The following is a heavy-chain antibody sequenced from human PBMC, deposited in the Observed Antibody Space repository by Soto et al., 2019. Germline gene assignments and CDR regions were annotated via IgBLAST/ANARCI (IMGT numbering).Heavy chain of an antibody. D-gene: IGHD2-2*01. Sequence: QVQLVQSGAEVKKPGSSVKVSCKASVGTFSSYAISWVRQSPGQWLEWMGGIIPIFGTATYAQKCQGRVTITADESTSTAYMELSSLRSEDTAVYYCARDREYCSSTSCNNWFDPWGQGTLVTVSS. J-gene: IGHJ5*02. V-gene: IGHV1-69*01. CDR1: VGTFSSYA. CDR2: IIPIFGTA. CDR3: ARDREYCSSTSCNNWFDP.